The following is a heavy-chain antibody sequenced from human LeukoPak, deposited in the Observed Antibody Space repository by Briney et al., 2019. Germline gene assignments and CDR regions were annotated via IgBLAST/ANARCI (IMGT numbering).Heavy chain of an antibody. D-gene: IGHD2-15*01. CDR3: ARAGRAALAMAV. Sequence: PGGSLRLSWPASSSTVSTFWMSSVRQAPGKGLEWVANINQDGSEKNFVDSVKGRVTISRDNAKNSLYLQMHSVRVEDPAIYYCARAGRAALAMAVWGNGTTVTVSS. CDR2: INQDGSEK. CDR1: SSTVSTFW. J-gene: IGHJ6*04. V-gene: IGHV3-7*01.